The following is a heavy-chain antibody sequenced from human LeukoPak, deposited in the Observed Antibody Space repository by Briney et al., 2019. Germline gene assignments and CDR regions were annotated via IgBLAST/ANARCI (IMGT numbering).Heavy chain of an antibody. CDR1: GFNFIDYS. CDR3: ARPDYYDSSGYYRLRFDY. V-gene: IGHV3-48*02. CDR2: IDSSSIKI. Sequence: GGSLRLSCAASGFNFIDYSMNWVRQAPGRGPEWVSYIDSSSIKILYADSVRGRFTVSRDNGKSSLFLQMNSLRDEDTAVYYCARPDYYDSSGYYRLRFDYWGQGTLVTVSS. J-gene: IGHJ4*02. D-gene: IGHD3-22*01.